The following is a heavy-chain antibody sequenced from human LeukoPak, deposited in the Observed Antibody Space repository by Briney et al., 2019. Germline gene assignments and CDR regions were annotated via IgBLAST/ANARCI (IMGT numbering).Heavy chain of an antibody. CDR2: ISYDGSNK. CDR3: ARTLIVWFGELLRTIDY. V-gene: IGHV3-30-3*01. D-gene: IGHD3-10*01. J-gene: IGHJ4*02. Sequence: PGRSLRLSCAASGFTFSSYAMHWVRQAPGKGLEWVAVISYDGSNKYYADSVKGRFTISRDNSKNTLYLQMNSLRAEDTAVYYCARTLIVWFGELLRTIDYWGQGTLVTVSS. CDR1: GFTFSSYA.